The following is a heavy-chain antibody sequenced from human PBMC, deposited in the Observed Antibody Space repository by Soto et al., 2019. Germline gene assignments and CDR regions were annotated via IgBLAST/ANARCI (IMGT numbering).Heavy chain of an antibody. V-gene: IGHV3-23*01. D-gene: IGHD2-2*01. CDR2: ISGSGGSS. CDR3: AKDNIVLVQLPDY. CDR1: GFTFSSYG. Sequence: GGSLRLSCAASGFTFSSYGMNWVRQAPGKGLEWVSAISGSGGSSFYADSVKGRFTISRDNSKNTLFLHMTSLRADDTAVYYCAKDNIVLVQLPDYWGQGTLVTVSS. J-gene: IGHJ4*02.